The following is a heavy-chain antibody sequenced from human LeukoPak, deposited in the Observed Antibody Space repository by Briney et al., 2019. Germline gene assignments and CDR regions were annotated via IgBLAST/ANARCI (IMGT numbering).Heavy chain of an antibody. CDR2: ISSSSSYI. J-gene: IGHJ3*02. CDR3: ARDLLYYYDSSGYLDPAPRNN. CDR1: GFTFSSYS. D-gene: IGHD3-22*01. V-gene: IGHV3-21*01. Sequence: PGGSLRLSCAASGFTFSSYSMNWVRRAPGKGLEWVSSISSSSSYIYYADSVKGRFTISRDNAKNSLYLQMNSLRAEDTAVYYCARDLLYYYDSSGYLDPAPRNNWGQGTMVTVSS.